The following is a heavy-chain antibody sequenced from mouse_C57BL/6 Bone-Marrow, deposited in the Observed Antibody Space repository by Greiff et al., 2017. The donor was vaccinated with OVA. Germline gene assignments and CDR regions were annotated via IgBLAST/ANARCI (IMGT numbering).Heavy chain of an antibody. V-gene: IGHV5-4*03. CDR1: GFTFSSYA. CDR3: ARVDTTVVAKAY. Sequence: EVKLMESGGGLVKPGGSLKLSCAASGFTFSSYAMSWVRQTPEKRLEWVATISDGGSYTYYPDNVKGRFTISRDNAKNNLYLQMSHLKSEDTAMYYCARVDTTVVAKAYWGQGTLVTVSA. D-gene: IGHD1-1*01. J-gene: IGHJ3*01. CDR2: ISDGGSYT.